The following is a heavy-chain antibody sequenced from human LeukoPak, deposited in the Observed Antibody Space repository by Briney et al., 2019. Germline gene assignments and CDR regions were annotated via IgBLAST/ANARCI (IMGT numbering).Heavy chain of an antibody. CDR2: IYYSGST. CDR3: ATHSSSSGTGY. J-gene: IGHJ4*02. V-gene: IGHV4-59*01. CDR1: GDTIRSYS. Sequence: SETLSLTCTVSGDTIRSYSWSWFRQLPTKGLEWIGNIYYSGSTNYNPSLKTRVLISIDTSKNQFSLKLTSVTAADTAVYYCATHSSSSGTGYWGQGTLVTVSS. D-gene: IGHD6-6*01.